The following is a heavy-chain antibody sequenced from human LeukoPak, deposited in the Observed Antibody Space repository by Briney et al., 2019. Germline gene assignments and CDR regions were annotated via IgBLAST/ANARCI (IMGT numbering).Heavy chain of an antibody. Sequence: NTSETLSLTCTVSGGSISSYYWSWIRQPAGKGLEWIGRIYTSGSTNYNPSLKSRVTMSVDTSKNQFSLKLSSVTAADTAVYYCARGLLGYCSGGSCPNWFDPWGQGTLVTVSS. D-gene: IGHD2-15*01. J-gene: IGHJ5*02. CDR2: IYTSGST. CDR1: GGSISSYY. V-gene: IGHV4-4*07. CDR3: ARGLLGYCSGGSCPNWFDP.